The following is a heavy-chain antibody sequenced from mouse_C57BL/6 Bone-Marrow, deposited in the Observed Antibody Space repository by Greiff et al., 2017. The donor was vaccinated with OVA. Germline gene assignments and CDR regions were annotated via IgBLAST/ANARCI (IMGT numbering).Heavy chain of an antibody. Sequence: EVKLVESGGDLVKPGGSLKLSCAASGFTFSSYGMSWVRQTPDKRLEWVATISSGGSYTYYPDSVKGRFTISRDNAKNTLYLQMSSLKSEDTAMYYCARQRYDSTGDYWGQGTTLTVSS. V-gene: IGHV5-6*01. D-gene: IGHD2-4*01. CDR2: ISSGGSYT. CDR1: GFTFSSYG. CDR3: ARQRYDSTGDY. J-gene: IGHJ2*01.